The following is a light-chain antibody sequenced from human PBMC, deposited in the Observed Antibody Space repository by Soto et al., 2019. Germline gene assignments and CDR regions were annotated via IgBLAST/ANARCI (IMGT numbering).Light chain of an antibody. CDR1: SSDLGCYNY. V-gene: IGLV2-14*03. CDR3: TSFTSGSTPYV. Sequence: QTVLTKHATVSMSPGQSITISCAGTSSDLGCYNYVSWYQQLPGKAPQLVIYDVTHRPSGVSDRFSGSRSGNTASLTISGLQAEDEADYYCTSFTSGSTPYVLGTGTKVTVL. J-gene: IGLJ1*01. CDR2: DVT.